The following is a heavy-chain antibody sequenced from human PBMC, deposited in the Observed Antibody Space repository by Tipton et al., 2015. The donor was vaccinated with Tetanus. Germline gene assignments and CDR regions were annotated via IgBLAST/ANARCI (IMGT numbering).Heavy chain of an antibody. V-gene: IGHV3-23*01. D-gene: IGHD6-19*01. CDR3: AKGSAVTARRGYYFNY. J-gene: IGHJ4*02. CDR1: GFTFSSYA. CDR2: ISGSGGST. Sequence: SLRLSCAASGFTFSSYAMSWVRQAPGRGLEWVSAISGSGGSTYYADSVKGRFTISRNNSKNTLYLQMNSLRAKNTAVYYCAKGSAVTARRGYYFNYWGQGTLVTVSS.